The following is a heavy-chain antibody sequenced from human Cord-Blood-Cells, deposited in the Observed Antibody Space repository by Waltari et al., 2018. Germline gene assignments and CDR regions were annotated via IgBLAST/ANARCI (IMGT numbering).Heavy chain of an antibody. Sequence: QVQLQQWGAGLLKPSETLSLTCAVYGGSFSGYYWSWIRQPPGKGLEWIGEINHSGSTNYNTSLKSRVTISVDTSKNQFSLKLSSVTAADTAVYYCARGHIAAAGSALDYWGQGTLVTVSS. CDR1: GGSFSGYY. CDR3: ARGHIAAAGSALDY. CDR2: INHSGST. V-gene: IGHV4-34*01. D-gene: IGHD6-13*01. J-gene: IGHJ4*02.